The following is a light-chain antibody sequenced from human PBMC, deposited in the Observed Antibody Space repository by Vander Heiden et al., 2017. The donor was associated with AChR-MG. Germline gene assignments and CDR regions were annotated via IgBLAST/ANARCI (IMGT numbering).Light chain of an antibody. CDR3: QSSDSRLSSWV. CDR2: GNS. J-gene: IGLJ3*02. CDR1: SSNIGAGYE. V-gene: IGLV1-40*01. Sequence: QSVLTQPPSVSGAQGQRVTISCTGSSSNIGAGYEVRWYEKLPGTAKKRLIVGNSNRPSGVPDRLLGYKAGTSASPAITGLQAEDEAEKYCQSSDSRLSSWVFGGGTKLTVL.